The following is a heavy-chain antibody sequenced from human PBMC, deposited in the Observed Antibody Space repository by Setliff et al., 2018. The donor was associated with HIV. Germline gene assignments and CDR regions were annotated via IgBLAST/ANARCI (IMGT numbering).Heavy chain of an antibody. V-gene: IGHV4-59*01. CDR3: AREVYDSSGYFVVL. CDR2: IYYSGST. D-gene: IGHD3-22*01. CDR1: GGSISSYY. Sequence: PSETLSLTCTVSGGSISSYYWSWIRQPPGKGLEWIGYIYYSGSTNYNPSLKSRVTISVDTSKNQFSLKLSSVTAADTAVYYCAREVYDSSGYFVVLWGQGTLVTVSS. J-gene: IGHJ4*02.